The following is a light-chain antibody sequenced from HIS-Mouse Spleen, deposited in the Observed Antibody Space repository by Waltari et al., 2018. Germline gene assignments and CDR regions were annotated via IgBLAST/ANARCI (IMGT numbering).Light chain of an antibody. J-gene: IGLJ1*01. V-gene: IGLV2-18*02. CDR1: SSDVGSYNR. CDR3: SSYTSSSTV. Sequence: QSALTQPPSVSGSPGQSVTIPCTATSSDVGSYNRVSWYQQPPGTAPKLMIYEVSNRPSGVPDRFSGSKSGNTASLTISGLQAEDEADYYCSSYTSSSTVFGTGTKVTVL. CDR2: EVS.